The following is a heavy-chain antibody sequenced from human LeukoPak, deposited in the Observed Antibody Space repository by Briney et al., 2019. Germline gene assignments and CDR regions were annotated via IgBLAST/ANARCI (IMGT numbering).Heavy chain of an antibody. CDR2: IIPLFGTA. V-gene: IGHV1-69*13. D-gene: IGHD3-22*01. CDR1: GDTFSRYG. CDR3: AREWNYESNGYFYYY. Sequence: AASVKVSCKASGDTFSRYGISWVRQAPGQGLEWMGVIIPLFGTANYAQKFQGRVTITADESTSTAYLELSRLRFEDTAVYYCAREWNYESNGYFYYYWGQGTLVTVSS. J-gene: IGHJ4*02.